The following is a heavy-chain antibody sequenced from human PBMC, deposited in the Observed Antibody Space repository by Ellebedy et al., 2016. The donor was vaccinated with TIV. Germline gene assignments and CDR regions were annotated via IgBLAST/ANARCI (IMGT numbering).Heavy chain of an antibody. CDR3: AKDRGYGYDYFDY. CDR1: GFTFSSYA. CDR2: ISGSGGST. J-gene: IGHJ4*02. D-gene: IGHD5-18*01. V-gene: IGHV3-23*01. Sequence: GGSLRLXXAASGFTFSSYAMSWVRQAPGKGLEWVSAISGSGGSTYYADSVKGRFTISRDNSKNTLYLQMNSLRAEDTAVYYCAKDRGYGYDYFDYWGQGTLVTVSS.